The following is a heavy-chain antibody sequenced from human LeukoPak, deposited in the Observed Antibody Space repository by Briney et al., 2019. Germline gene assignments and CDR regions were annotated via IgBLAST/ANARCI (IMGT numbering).Heavy chain of an antibody. CDR1: GRSISGSH. D-gene: IGHD1-26*01. J-gene: IGHJ4*02. CDR2: IHYTGTP. V-gene: IGHV4-59*01. Sequence: PSETLSLTCLLSGRSISGSHRSWIRQPPGGGLEWIGYIHYTGTPDYNPSLGSRVTITVDTAKNKFSLKLSSVTAAATAVYYCARAPGSYFDFWGQGTMVTVSS. CDR3: ARAPGSYFDF.